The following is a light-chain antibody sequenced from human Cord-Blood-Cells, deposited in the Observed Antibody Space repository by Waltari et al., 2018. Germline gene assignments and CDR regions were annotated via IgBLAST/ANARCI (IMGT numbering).Light chain of an antibody. J-gene: IGLJ3*02. Sequence: QSALTPPASVSGSPGQSITLSCPGTSSDVGGDNYVSWYQQPPGKAPKLMIYDVSNRPSGVSNRFSGSKSGNTASLTISGLQAEDEADYYCSSYTSSSTWVFGGGTKLTVL. V-gene: IGLV2-14*01. CDR2: DVS. CDR1: SSDVGGDNY. CDR3: SSYTSSSTWV.